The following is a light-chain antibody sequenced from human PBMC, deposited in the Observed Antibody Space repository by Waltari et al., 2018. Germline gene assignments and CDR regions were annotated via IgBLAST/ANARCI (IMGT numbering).Light chain of an antibody. V-gene: IGKV3-15*01. Sequence: TVMTQSPATLSVSPGDRATLSCRTSQTIGLSLAWYQQKPGQAPRLLIYHASTRATGIPARVSGSGSESEFTLTISSLQSEDVAVYYCQQYNRWPPGTFGQGTRVEI. CDR3: QQYNRWPPGT. CDR1: QTIGLS. J-gene: IGKJ1*01. CDR2: HAS.